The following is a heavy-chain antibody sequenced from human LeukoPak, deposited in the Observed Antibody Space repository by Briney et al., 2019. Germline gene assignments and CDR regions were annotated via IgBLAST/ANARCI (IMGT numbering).Heavy chain of an antibody. CDR2: ISSSSSYT. CDR1: AFTFSAYY. D-gene: IGHD6-25*01. J-gene: IGHJ4*02. CDR3: ARSREVSAAAQAGY. V-gene: IGHV3-11*06. Sequence: GGSLSFSCAASAFTFSAYYMSWLRQAQGKGLEWISYISSSSSYTTYADSVKGRFTISRDNAKNSLYLQMSSLRAEDTALYYCARSREVSAAAQAGYWGQGTLVTVSS.